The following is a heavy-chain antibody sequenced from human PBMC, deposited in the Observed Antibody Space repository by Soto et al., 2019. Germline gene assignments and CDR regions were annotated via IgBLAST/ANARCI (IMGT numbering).Heavy chain of an antibody. Sequence: QMQLVQSGPEVKKPGTSVTVSCKASTFTFTSSAVQWVRQARGQRLEWIGWIVVGSGNTKYAQNFQERVTITTDMSSGTAYLELSSLRSEDTAVYYCATHREGATYYFDYWGQGTLLTVSS. V-gene: IGHV1-58*01. D-gene: IGHD1-26*01. CDR1: TFTFTSSA. CDR3: ATHREGATYYFDY. J-gene: IGHJ4*02. CDR2: IVVGSGNT.